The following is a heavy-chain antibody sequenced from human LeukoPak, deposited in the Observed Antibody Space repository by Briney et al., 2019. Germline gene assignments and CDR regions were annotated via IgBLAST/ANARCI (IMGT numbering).Heavy chain of an antibody. J-gene: IGHJ4*02. CDR3: ARSYSGFSVVDY. D-gene: IGHD5-12*01. V-gene: IGHV3-33*01. CDR2: IWYDGSNK. CDR1: GFTFSSYG. Sequence: PGGSLRLSCAASGFTFSSYGMHWVRQAPGKGLEWVAVIWYDGSNKYYADSVKGRFTISRDNSKNTLYLQMNSLRAEDTAVYYCARSYSGFSVVDYWGQGTLVTVSS.